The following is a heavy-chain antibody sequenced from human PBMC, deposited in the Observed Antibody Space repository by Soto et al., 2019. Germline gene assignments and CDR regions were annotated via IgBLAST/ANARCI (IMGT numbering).Heavy chain of an antibody. CDR3: ARGTRYSYDYYYFDY. CDR2: IIPIFGTA. Sequence: SVKVSCKASGGTCSSYAISWVRQAPGQGLEWMGGIIPIFGTANYAQKFQGRVTITADKSTSTAYMELSSLRSKDTAVYYCARGTRYSYDYYYFDYWGQGTLVTVSS. CDR1: GGTCSSYA. V-gene: IGHV1-69*06. D-gene: IGHD5-18*01. J-gene: IGHJ4*02.